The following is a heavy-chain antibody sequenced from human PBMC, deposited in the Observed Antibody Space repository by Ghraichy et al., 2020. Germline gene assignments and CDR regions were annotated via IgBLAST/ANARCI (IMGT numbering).Heavy chain of an antibody. Sequence: SVKVSCKASGGTFSNYGINWVRQAPGQGLEWMGGIIPMFDTANYAQKFQGRVTITADSSSTTAYMEMTRLRSEDTAVYYGARDRDGSLGYCSSTSCYNRFDPWGQGTLVTVSS. D-gene: IGHD2-2*02. V-gene: IGHV1-69*13. J-gene: IGHJ5*02. CDR1: GGTFSNYG. CDR2: IIPMFDTA. CDR3: ARDRDGSLGYCSSTSCYNRFDP.